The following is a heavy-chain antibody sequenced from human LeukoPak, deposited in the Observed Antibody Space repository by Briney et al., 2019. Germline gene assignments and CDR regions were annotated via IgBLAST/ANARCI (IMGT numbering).Heavy chain of an antibody. Sequence: GGSLRLSCAASGFNFSSYEMNWVRQAPGNGLEWVSYISSSGSSIYYADSVKGRFTISRDNAKNSLYLQMNSLRAEDTAIYYCARDENGDFSFDYWGQGTLVTVSS. D-gene: IGHD4-17*01. CDR2: ISSSGSSI. J-gene: IGHJ4*02. CDR1: GFNFSSYE. CDR3: ARDENGDFSFDY. V-gene: IGHV3-48*03.